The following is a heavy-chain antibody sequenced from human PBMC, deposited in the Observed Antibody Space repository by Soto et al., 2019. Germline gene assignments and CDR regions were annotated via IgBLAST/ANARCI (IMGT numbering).Heavy chain of an antibody. CDR2: MNPNSGNT. J-gene: IGHJ4*03. Sequence: RASVKVSCKASGYTFTSYDINWVRQATGQGLEWMGWMNPNSGNTGYAQKFQGRVTMTRNTSISTAYMELSSLRSEDTAVYYCARVYDYIWGSYRYTRGIRYFDYWG. CDR3: ARVYDYIWGSYRYTRGIRYFDY. CDR1: GYTFTSYD. D-gene: IGHD3-16*02. V-gene: IGHV1-8*01.